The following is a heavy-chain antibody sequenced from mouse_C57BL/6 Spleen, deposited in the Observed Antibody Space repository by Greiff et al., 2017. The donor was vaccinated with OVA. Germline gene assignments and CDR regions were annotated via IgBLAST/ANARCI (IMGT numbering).Heavy chain of an antibody. CDR2: IYPRSGNT. V-gene: IGHV1-81*01. J-gene: IGHJ4*01. Sequence: VQLQQSGAELARPGASVKLSCKASGYTFTSYGISWVKQRTGQGLEWIGEIYPRSGNTYYNEKFKGKATLTADKSSSTAYMELRSLTSEDSAVYFCARSPYYYGSRSGAMDYWGQGTSVTVSS. D-gene: IGHD1-1*01. CDR3: ARSPYYYGSRSGAMDY. CDR1: GYTFTSYG.